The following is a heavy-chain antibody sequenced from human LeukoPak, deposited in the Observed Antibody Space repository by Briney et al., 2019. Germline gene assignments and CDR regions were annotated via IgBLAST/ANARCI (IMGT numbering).Heavy chain of an antibody. V-gene: IGHV4-39*01. CDR1: GGSISSSSYY. CDR2: IYYSGST. J-gene: IGHJ4*02. Sequence: SETLSLTCTVSGGSISSSSYYWGCIRQPPGKGLECIGSIYYSGSTYYNPSLKSRVTISVDTSKHQFSLKLSSVTAADTAVYYCASGILTSLDYFDFWGQGTLVTVSS. D-gene: IGHD3-9*01. CDR3: ASGILTSLDYFDF.